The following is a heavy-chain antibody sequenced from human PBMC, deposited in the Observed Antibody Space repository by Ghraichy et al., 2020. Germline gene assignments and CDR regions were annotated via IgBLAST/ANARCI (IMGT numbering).Heavy chain of an antibody. CDR1: GFSFDSSA. J-gene: IGHJ6*02. CDR2: ISYGRTET. D-gene: IGHD5-18*01. CDR3: ARDPRSYGDYYYYGLDL. V-gene: IGHV3-30-3*01. Sequence: GGSLRLSCAASGFSFDSSAMHWVRQAPGKGLDWVAVISYGRTETHYADSVKGRSTISRDNSKNIVSLHMNYLRAEDTAVYYCARDPRSYGDYYYYGLDLWVQGTTVTVSS.